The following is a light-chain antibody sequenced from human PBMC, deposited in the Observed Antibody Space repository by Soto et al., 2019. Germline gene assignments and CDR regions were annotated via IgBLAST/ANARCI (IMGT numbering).Light chain of an antibody. J-gene: IGKJ1*01. CDR2: KAF. Sequence: DIQMTQSPSTLSASVGDRVTIACRASQSISDWLAWFQLKPGKVPKLLIYKAFSLESGVPSRFSGSGSGTEFTLTISSLQPDDFATYYCQHYNSYSEAFGQGTKVDI. CDR1: QSISDW. CDR3: QHYNSYSEA. V-gene: IGKV1-5*03.